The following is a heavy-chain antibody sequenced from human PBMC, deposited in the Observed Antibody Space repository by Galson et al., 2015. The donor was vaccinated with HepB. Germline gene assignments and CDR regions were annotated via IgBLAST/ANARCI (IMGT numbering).Heavy chain of an antibody. CDR2: ISYDGSNK. CDR1: GFTFSSYA. D-gene: IGHD6-13*01. J-gene: IGHJ4*02. V-gene: IGHV3-30-3*01. Sequence: SLRLSCAASGFTFSSYAMHWVRQAPGKGLEWVAVISYDGSNKYYADSVKGRFTISRENSRNTLYLQMNSLRAEDTAVYYCARSYSSSWYYFDYWGQGTLVTVSS. CDR3: ARSYSSSWYYFDY.